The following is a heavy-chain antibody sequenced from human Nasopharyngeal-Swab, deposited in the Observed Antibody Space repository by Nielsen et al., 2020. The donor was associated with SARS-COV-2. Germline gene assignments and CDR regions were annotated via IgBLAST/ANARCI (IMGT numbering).Heavy chain of an antibody. V-gene: IGHV3-48*04. D-gene: IGHD3-3*01. CDR1: GFTFSTYS. J-gene: IGHJ6*02. CDR3: ARDGLDYDFWSAYFMDV. Sequence: GESLKISCAGSGFTFSTYSMNWVRQAPGKGLEWVSYISHSSSTIYYADSVNGRFTISRDNAKNSLYLQMNSLRAEDTAVYYCARDGLDYDFWSAYFMDVWGQGTTVTVSS. CDR2: ISHSSSTI.